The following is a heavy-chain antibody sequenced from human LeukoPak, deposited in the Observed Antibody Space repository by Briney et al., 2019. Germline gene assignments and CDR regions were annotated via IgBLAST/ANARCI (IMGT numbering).Heavy chain of an antibody. CDR1: GYTFTGYY. CDR3: ARGVALAGFGELFY. J-gene: IGHJ4*02. Sequence: ASVKVSCKASGYTFTGYYMHWVRQAPGQGLEWMGGINPNSGCTNYAQKFQGRVTMTRDTSISTAYMELSRLRSDDTAVYYCARGVALAGFGELFYWGQGTLVTVSS. V-gene: IGHV1-2*02. CDR2: INPNSGCT. D-gene: IGHD3-10*01.